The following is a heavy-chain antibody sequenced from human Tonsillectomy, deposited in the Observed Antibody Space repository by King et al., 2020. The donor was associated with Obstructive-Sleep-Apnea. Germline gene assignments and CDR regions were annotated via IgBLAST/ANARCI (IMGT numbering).Heavy chain of an antibody. V-gene: IGHV1-18*04. D-gene: IGHD6-13*01. CDR1: GYTFTRYG. CDR3: SRYAYAAVGSTDYFDY. CDR2: ISVYNGDT. J-gene: IGHJ4*02. Sequence: QLVQSGVEVKKPGASVKVSCKASGYTFTRYGITWVRLAPGQGLEWMGWISVYNGDTKYAQKFQGRVTMTTDTSTNTAYMELRSLRTDDTAGYYCSRYAYAAVGSTDYFDYWGQGTLVTVSS.